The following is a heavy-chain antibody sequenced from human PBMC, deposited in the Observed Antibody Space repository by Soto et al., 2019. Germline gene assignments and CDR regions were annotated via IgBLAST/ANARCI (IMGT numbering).Heavy chain of an antibody. D-gene: IGHD3-22*01. Sequence: QVQLVESGGDLVKPGGSLRLSCAASGFPFSDYYMSWIRQAPGKGLEWVSYISGSGNTMYYADSVKGRFTISRDNARNSLHMQMNSLRSEDTAVYYCARLHDSGNYCIDYWGQGSLVTVSS. CDR1: GFPFSDYY. CDR2: ISGSGNTM. J-gene: IGHJ4*02. V-gene: IGHV3-11*01. CDR3: ARLHDSGNYCIDY.